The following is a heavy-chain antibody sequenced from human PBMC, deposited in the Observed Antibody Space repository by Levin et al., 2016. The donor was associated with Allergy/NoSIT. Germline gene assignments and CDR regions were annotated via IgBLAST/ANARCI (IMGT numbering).Heavy chain of an antibody. CDR3: ARDIVGATQSMIFDY. CDR2: ISSSSSTI. D-gene: IGHD1-26*01. Sequence: WIRQPPGKGLEWVSYISSSSSTIYYADSVKGRFTISRDNAKNSLYLQMNSLRAEDTAVYYCARDIVGATQSMIFDYWGQGTLVTVSS. J-gene: IGHJ4*02. V-gene: IGHV3-48*01.